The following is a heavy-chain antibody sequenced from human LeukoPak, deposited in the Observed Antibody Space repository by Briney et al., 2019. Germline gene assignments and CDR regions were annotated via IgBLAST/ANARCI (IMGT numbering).Heavy chain of an antibody. V-gene: IGHV4-39*07. Sequence: PSETLSLTCTVSGGSISSSSYYWGWIRQPPGKGLEWIGSIYYSGSTYYNPSLKSRVTISVDTSKNQFSLKLSSVTAADTAVYYCARDRGIAAEFDPWGQGTLVTVSS. CDR1: GGSISSSSYY. J-gene: IGHJ5*02. D-gene: IGHD6-13*01. CDR3: ARDRGIAAEFDP. CDR2: IYYSGST.